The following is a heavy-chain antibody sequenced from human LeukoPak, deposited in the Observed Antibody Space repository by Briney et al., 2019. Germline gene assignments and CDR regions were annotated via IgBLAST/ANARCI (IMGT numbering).Heavy chain of an antibody. J-gene: IGHJ5*02. CDR3: ARNRGYCSGGSCYSLNWFDP. D-gene: IGHD2-15*01. Sequence: SETLSLTCTVSGGSISSYYWSWIRQPPGKGLEWIGYIYYSGSTNYNPSLKSRVTISVDTSKNQFSLKLSSVTAADTAVYYCARNRGYCSGGSCYSLNWFDPWGQGTLVTVSS. V-gene: IGHV4-59*01. CDR2: IYYSGST. CDR1: GGSISSYY.